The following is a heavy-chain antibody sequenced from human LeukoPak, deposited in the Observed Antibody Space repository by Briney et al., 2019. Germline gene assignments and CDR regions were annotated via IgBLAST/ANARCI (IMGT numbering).Heavy chain of an antibody. CDR3: AKAGGYCSGTSCYPDY. J-gene: IGHJ4*02. CDR1: GFTFSSYA. CDR2: ISGSGGST. V-gene: IGHV3-23*01. D-gene: IGHD2-2*03. Sequence: GGSLRLSCAASGFTFSSYAMTWVRQAPGKGLEWVSAISGSGGSTYYADSVKGRFTISKDNSKNTLYMQMNSLRAEDTAVYYCAKAGGYCSGTSCYPDYWGQGTLVTVSS.